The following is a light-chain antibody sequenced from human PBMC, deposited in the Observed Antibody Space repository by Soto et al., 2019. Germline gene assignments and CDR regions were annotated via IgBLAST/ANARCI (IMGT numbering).Light chain of an antibody. V-gene: IGKV3-20*01. CDR1: QSVSSSS. CDR3: QQYGSSPIT. Sequence: EMVLTQSPGTLSLSPGERATLSCRASQSVSSSSLAWYQQGPGQAPRLLIYAASTRATGVPDRFSGSGSGTDFTLTISRLEPEDLAVYYCQQYGSSPITFGQGPRLEIK. CDR2: AAS. J-gene: IGKJ5*01.